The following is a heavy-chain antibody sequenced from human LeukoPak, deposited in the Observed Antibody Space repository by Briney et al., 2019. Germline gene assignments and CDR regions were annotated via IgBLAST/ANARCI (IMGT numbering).Heavy chain of an antibody. CDR1: GFTFSSYS. D-gene: IGHD3-10*01. CDR2: IKQDGSEK. V-gene: IGHV3-7*01. CDR3: ARATFGELFFSFDY. J-gene: IGHJ4*02. Sequence: PGGSLRLSCAASGFTFSSYSMNWVRQAPGKGLEWVANIKQDGSEKYYVDSVKGRFTISRDNAKNSLYLQMNSLRAEDTAVYYCARATFGELFFSFDYWGQGTLVTVSS.